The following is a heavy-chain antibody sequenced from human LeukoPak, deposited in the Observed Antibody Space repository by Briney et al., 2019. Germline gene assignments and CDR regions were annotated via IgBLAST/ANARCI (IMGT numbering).Heavy chain of an antibody. J-gene: IGHJ6*02. D-gene: IGHD3-9*01. CDR2: IYHSGST. CDR3: ARGGYDILTGYWNYGMDV. Sequence: TLSPTCAVSGGSISSGGYSWSWIRQPPGKGLEWIGYIYHSGSTYYNPSLKSRVTISVDRSKNQFSLKLSSVTAADTAVYYCARGGYDILTGYWNYGMDVWGQGTTVTVSS. CDR1: GGSISSGGYS. V-gene: IGHV4-30-2*01.